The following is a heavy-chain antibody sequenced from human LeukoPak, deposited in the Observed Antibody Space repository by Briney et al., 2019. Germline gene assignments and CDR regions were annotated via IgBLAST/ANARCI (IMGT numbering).Heavy chain of an antibody. CDR1: GFTFSNAW. D-gene: IGHD4-23*01. J-gene: IGHJ4*02. V-gene: IGHV3-7*04. CDR2: IKQDGSEK. Sequence: QPGGSLRLSCAASGFTFSNAWMSWVRQAPGKGLEWVANIKQDGSEKYYVDSVKGRFTISRDNAKNSLYLQMNSLRAEDTAVYYCARNYGGNSDSWGQGTLLTVSS. CDR3: ARNYGGNSDS.